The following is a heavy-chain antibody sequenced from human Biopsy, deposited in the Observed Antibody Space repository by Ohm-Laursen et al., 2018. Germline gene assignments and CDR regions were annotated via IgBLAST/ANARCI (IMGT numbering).Heavy chain of an antibody. CDR3: ARAYPPPGRRLVVVAGDFDC. J-gene: IGHJ4*02. CDR2: ISDDGRNK. Sequence: SLRLSCAASGFSLSSYGMHWVRQAPGKGLEWVAVISDDGRNKYYIESVRGRFTISRDNAKNSLYLQMNSLRAEDTAVYYCARAYPPPGRRLVVVAGDFDCWGQGTRVTVSS. D-gene: IGHD2-15*01. V-gene: IGHV3-30*03. CDR1: GFSLSSYG.